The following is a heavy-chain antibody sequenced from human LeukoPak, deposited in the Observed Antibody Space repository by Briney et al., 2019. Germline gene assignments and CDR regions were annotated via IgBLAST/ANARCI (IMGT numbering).Heavy chain of an antibody. CDR3: ARDPPAVASRFDF. J-gene: IGHJ4*02. Sequence: PGGSLRLSCAASGFSFSTYWMSWVRQAPGKGLEWVANIGQDGSEKYYVDSVKGRFTISRDNAKNSLYLQMDSLRAEDTAVYYCARDPPAVASRFDFWGQGTLATVSS. CDR1: GFSFSTYW. V-gene: IGHV3-7*01. CDR2: IGQDGSEK. D-gene: IGHD5-12*01.